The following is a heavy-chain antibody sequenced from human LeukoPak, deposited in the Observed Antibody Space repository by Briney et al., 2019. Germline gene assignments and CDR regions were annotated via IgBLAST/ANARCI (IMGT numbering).Heavy chain of an antibody. CDR2: IYHSGTT. D-gene: IGHD3-3*01. Sequence: KPSETLSLTCSVSGYSISSGYHWGWIRQPPGKGLEWIGNIYHSGTTYYNPSLKSRVTISVDTSKNQFSLKLSSVTAADTAVYYCARGAIFGVVITLVYYFDYWGQGTLVTVSS. J-gene: IGHJ4*02. CDR1: GYSISSGYH. V-gene: IGHV4-38-2*02. CDR3: ARGAIFGVVITLVYYFDY.